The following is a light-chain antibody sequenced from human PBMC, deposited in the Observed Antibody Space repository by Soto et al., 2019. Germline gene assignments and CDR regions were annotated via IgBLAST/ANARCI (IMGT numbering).Light chain of an antibody. V-gene: IGKV3-15*01. J-gene: IGKJ5*01. Sequence: EIVLTQSPGTLSLSPGEIATLSCSASQSVISSYLAWYQQKPGQAPRLLIYGASTRATGIPARFSGSGSGTEFTLTISSLQSEDFAVYYCQQYNNWPPWTFGQGTRLDI. CDR3: QQYNNWPPWT. CDR2: GAS. CDR1: QSVISSY.